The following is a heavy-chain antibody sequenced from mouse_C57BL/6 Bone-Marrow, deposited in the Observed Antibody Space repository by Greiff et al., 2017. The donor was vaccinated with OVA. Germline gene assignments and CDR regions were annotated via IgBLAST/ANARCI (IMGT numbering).Heavy chain of an antibody. V-gene: IGHV1-15*01. Sequence: LQESGAELVRPGASVTLSCKASGYTFTDYEMHWVKQTPVHGLEWIGAIDPETGGTAYNQKFKGKAILTADKSSSTAYMELRSLTSEDSAVYYCTRLLYPWFAYWGQGTLVTVSA. CDR2: IDPETGGT. CDR3: TRLLYPWFAY. CDR1: GYTFTDYE. J-gene: IGHJ3*01. D-gene: IGHD1-3*01.